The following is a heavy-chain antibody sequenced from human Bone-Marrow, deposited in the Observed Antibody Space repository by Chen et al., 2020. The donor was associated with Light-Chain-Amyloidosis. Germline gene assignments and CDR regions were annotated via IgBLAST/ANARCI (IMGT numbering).Heavy chain of an antibody. J-gene: IGHJ4*02. CDR3: ARRSDGYNFDY. Sequence: IGWVRQVPGKGLEWMGVIYPDDTDARYSPSFEGQVTISADKSITTAYLQWRSLKASDTAMYYCARRSDGYNFDYWGQGTLVTVSS. CDR2: IYPDDTDA. V-gene: IGHV5-51*01. D-gene: IGHD6-25*01.